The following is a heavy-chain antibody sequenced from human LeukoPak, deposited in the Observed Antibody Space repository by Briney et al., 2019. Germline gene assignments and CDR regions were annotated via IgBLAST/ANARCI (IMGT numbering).Heavy chain of an antibody. D-gene: IGHD3-10*01. CDR2: INHSGST. CDR3: AGSPYGSGSIDY. J-gene: IGHJ4*02. CDR1: GGSFSGYY. V-gene: IGHV4-34*01. Sequence: SETLSLTCAVYGGSFSGYYWSWIRQPPGKGLEWIGEINHSGSTNYNPSLKSRVTISVDTSKNQFSLKLSSVTAADTAVYYCAGSPYGSGSIDYWGQGTLVTVSS.